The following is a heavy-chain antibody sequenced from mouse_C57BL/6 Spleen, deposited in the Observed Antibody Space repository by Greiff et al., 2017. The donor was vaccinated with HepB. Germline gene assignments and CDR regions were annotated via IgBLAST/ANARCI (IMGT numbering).Heavy chain of an antibody. V-gene: IGHV1-53*01. CDR2: INPSNGGT. J-gene: IGHJ2*01. CDR3: ARGGYGSSYPFDY. D-gene: IGHD1-1*01. Sequence: QVQLQQPGTELVKPGASVTLSCKASGYTFTSYWMHWVKQRPGQGLEWIGYINPSNGGTNYNEKFKSKATLTVDKSSSTAYMQLSSLTSEDAAVYYCARGGYGSSYPFDYWGQGTTLTVSS. CDR1: GYTFTSYW.